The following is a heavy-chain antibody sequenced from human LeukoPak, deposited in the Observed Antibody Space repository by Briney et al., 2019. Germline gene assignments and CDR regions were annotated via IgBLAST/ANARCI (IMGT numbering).Heavy chain of an antibody. V-gene: IGHV4-59*12. CDR1: GGSISSYY. Sequence: PSETLSLTCTVSGGSISSYYWSWIRQPPGKGLEWIGYIYYSGSTNYNPSLKSRVTISVDTSKNQFSLKLSSVTAADTAVYYCARRRLYYDSSGYYFGGYFDYWGQGTLVTVSS. J-gene: IGHJ4*02. CDR2: IYYSGST. D-gene: IGHD3-22*01. CDR3: ARRRLYYDSSGYYFGGYFDY.